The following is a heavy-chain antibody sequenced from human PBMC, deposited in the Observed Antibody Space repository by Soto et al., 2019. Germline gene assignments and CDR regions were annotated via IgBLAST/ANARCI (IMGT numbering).Heavy chain of an antibody. V-gene: IGHV3-15*07. CDR1: GFPFSNAW. D-gene: IGHD1-26*01. CDR3: TTDSRTTLPEIRFDY. J-gene: IGHJ4*01. CDR2: VKSKTDGGSS. Sequence: PGGSLRLSCAASGFPFSNAWINWVRQVPGKGLKWVGRVKSKTDGGSSDYAAPVKGRFAVSRDDSKNIVYLQMNSLKIEDTGVYYCTTDSRTTLPEIRFDYWGHGTQVTVSS.